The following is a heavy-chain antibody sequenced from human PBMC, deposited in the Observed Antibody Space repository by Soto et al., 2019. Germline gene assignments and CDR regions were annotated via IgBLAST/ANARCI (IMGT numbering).Heavy chain of an antibody. Sequence: GGSLRLSCAASGFTFSSYAMHWVRQAPGKGLEWVAVISYDGSNKYYADSVKGRFTISRDNSKNTLYLQMNSLRAEDTAVYYCARDLETYYDFWRTYGMDVWGQGTTVTVSS. J-gene: IGHJ6*02. CDR2: ISYDGSNK. CDR3: ARDLETYYDFWRTYGMDV. D-gene: IGHD3-3*01. V-gene: IGHV3-30-3*01. CDR1: GFTFSSYA.